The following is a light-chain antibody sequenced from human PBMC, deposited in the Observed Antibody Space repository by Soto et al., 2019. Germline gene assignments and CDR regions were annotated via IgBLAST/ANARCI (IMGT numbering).Light chain of an antibody. CDR2: EVS. J-gene: IGLJ1*01. CDR3: SSYSGTNYHYV. V-gene: IGLV2-8*01. Sequence: QSVLTQPPSASGSFGQSVTISCTGTSSDVGGYIYFSWYQQHPGKAPNLMIYEVSERLSGVPDRFSGSKSGNTASLTVFGLQADDEADYYCSSYSGTNYHYVFGTGTKVTVL. CDR1: SSDVGGYIY.